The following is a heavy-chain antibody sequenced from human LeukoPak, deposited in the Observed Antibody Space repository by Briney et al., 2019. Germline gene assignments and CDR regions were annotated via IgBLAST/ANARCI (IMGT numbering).Heavy chain of an antibody. CDR1: GFTFTSSA. D-gene: IGHD5-24*01. J-gene: IGHJ6*02. CDR3: AADPSAGWRYYYGMDV. V-gene: IGHV1-58*02. Sequence: SVKVSCKASGFTFTSSAMQWMRQARGQRLEWIGWIVVGSGNTNYAQKFQERVTITRDMSTSTAYMELSSLRSEDTAVYYCAADPSAGWRYYYGMDVWGQGTTVTVSS. CDR2: IVVGSGNT.